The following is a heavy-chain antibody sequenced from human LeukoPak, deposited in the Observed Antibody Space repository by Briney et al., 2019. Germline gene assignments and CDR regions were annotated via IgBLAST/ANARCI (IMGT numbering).Heavy chain of an antibody. Sequence: GASVKVSCKVSGYTLTELSMHWVRQAPGKGLEWMGGFDPEDGETIYAQKFQGRVTMTEDTSTDTAYMELSSLRSEDTAVYYCATGGIVPKWFDPWGQGTLVTVSS. J-gene: IGHJ5*02. CDR3: ATGGIVPKWFDP. CDR2: FDPEDGET. CDR1: GYTLTELS. D-gene: IGHD2-15*01. V-gene: IGHV1-24*01.